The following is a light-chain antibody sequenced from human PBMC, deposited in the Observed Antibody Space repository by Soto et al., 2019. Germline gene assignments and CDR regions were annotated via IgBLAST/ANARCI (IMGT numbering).Light chain of an antibody. J-gene: IGKJ1*01. CDR3: QQYNSYPWT. V-gene: IGKV1-5*01. Sequence: DIQMTQSPSTLPASVADTVPITSRASQSISSWLAWYQQKPGKAPKLLIYDASSLESGVPSRFSGSGSGTEFTLTISSLQPDDFATYYCQQYNSYPWTFGQGTKVDIK. CDR1: QSISSW. CDR2: DAS.